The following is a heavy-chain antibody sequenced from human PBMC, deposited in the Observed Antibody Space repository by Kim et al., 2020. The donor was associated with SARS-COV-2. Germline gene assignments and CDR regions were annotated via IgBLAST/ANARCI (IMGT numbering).Heavy chain of an antibody. V-gene: IGHV4-59*01. D-gene: IGHD3-9*01. J-gene: IGHJ5*02. Sequence: SRVTISVDTSKNQFSLKLSSVTAADTAVYYCAREGRRRYFDWLLSNWFDPWGQGTLVTVSS. CDR3: AREGRRRYFDWLLSNWFDP.